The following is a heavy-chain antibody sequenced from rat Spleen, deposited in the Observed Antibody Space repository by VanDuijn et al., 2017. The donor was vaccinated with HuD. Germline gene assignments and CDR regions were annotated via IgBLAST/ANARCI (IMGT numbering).Heavy chain of an antibody. CDR3: SKWGDSGYFDY. CDR1: GFTFSSYW. Sequence: EVQLVETGGGLVQPGRSLKLSCVVSGFTFSSYWMYWIRQAPTKGLEWVATISYDAFITYYRDSVKGRFTISRDNAKSTLYLQMDSLRSEDTATYYCSKWGDSGYFDYWGQGVMVTVSS. V-gene: IGHV5-29*01. J-gene: IGHJ2*01. D-gene: IGHD4-3*01. CDR2: ISYDAFIT.